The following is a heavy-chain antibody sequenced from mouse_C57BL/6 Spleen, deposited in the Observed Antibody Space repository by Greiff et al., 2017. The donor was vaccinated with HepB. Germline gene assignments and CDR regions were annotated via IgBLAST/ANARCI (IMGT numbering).Heavy chain of an antibody. D-gene: IGHD1-1*01. J-gene: IGHJ2*01. CDR2: INYDGSST. CDR1: GFTFSDYY. V-gene: IGHV5-16*01. Sequence: EVKLVESEGGLVQPGSSMKLSCTASGFTFSDYYMAWVRQVPEKGLEWVANINYDGSSTYYLDTLKSRFIISRDNATNILYLQMSSLKSEDTATYYCARGGYYGVDYWGQGTTLTVSS. CDR3: ARGGYYGVDY.